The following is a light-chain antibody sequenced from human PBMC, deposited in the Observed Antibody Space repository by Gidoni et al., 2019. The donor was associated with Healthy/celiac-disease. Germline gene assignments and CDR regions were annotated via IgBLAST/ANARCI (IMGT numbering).Light chain of an antibody. CDR3: QQYYSTPHT. CDR2: WAS. V-gene: IGKV4-1*01. Sequence: DIVMTQSPDSLAVSLGARATINCKSSQSVLYSSNNKNYLAWYQQKPGQPPKLLIYWASTRESGVPDRFSGSGSGTDFTLTISSLQAEDVAVYYCQQYYSTPHTFGQXTKLEIK. CDR1: QSVLYSSNNKNY. J-gene: IGKJ2*01.